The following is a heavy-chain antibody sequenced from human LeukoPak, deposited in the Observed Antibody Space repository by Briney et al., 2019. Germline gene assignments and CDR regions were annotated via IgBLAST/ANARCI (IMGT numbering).Heavy chain of an antibody. J-gene: IGHJ4*02. V-gene: IGHV3-23*01. CDR2: ISGSGGST. CDR1: GFTFSNYA. D-gene: IGHD2-15*01. Sequence: GGSLRLSCAASGFTFSNYAMNWVRQAPGKGLEWVSAISGSGGSTSYADPVKGRFTISRDNSKNILYLQVNSLRAEDTAVYYCAKGAMVVVVAPTEFDHWGQGALVTVSS. CDR3: AKGAMVVVVAPTEFDH.